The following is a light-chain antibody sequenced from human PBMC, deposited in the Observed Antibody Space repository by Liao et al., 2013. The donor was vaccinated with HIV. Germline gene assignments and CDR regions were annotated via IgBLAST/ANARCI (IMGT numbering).Light chain of an antibody. Sequence: SYVLTQPPSVSVAPGKTASITCGGDDIGSKNVHWYQQKPGQAPVLVIYYGRDRPSGIPERFSGSNSGNTATLTISGAQAIDEADYYCQTWDSTSYVFGTGTKVIVL. CDR1: DIGSKN. J-gene: IGLJ1*01. V-gene: IGLV3-21*01. CDR3: QTWDSTSYV. CDR2: YGR.